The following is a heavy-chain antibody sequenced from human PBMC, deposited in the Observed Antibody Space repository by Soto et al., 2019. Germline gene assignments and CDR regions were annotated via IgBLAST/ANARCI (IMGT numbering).Heavy chain of an antibody. CDR3: GSTYYNPSLKSRVTISVDTSKNQFSLKLSSVTAADTAVYYCARRVGYSGYDLNDYGDYYYYYYMDV. D-gene: IGHD3-10*01. CDR1: AGTFSSYG. V-gene: IGHV1-69*13. Sequence: SVNVSCKASAGTFSSYGVSWVRQAPGQGLEWMGGIIPIFGTANYAQKFQGRVTITADESTSTAYMELSSLRSEDTAVYYCGSTYYNPSLKSRVTISVDTSKNQFSLKLSSVTAADTAVYYCARRVGYSGYDLNDYGDYYYYYYMDVWGKGTTVTVSS. J-gene: IGHJ6*03. CDR2: IIPIFGTA.